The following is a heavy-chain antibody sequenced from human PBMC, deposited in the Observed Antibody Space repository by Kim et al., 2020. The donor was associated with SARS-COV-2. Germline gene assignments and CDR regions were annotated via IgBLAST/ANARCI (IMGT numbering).Heavy chain of an antibody. CDR3: ARPTDRDGYNFVGAENMDV. Sequence: GRFTISRDTAKTSLYLQMNSLRAEDTAVYYCARPTDRDGYNFVGAENMDVWGQGTTVTVSS. V-gene: IGHV3-11*06. D-gene: IGHD5-12*01. J-gene: IGHJ6*02.